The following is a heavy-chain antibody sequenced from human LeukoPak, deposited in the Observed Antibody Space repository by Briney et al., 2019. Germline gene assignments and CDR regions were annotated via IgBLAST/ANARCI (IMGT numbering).Heavy chain of an antibody. CDR2: IYHSGST. V-gene: IGHV4-59*01. Sequence: SETLSLTCIVSGASISSDYWSWIRQPPGKGLEWMGYIYHSGSTNYNPALKSRVTISIDTSKNQFSLKMSSVTAADTAVYYCARRRIGMDSSGWYASGDDLSDNWGPGTLVSVSS. J-gene: IGHJ4*02. D-gene: IGHD6-19*01. CDR3: ARRRIGMDSSGWYASGDDLSDN. CDR1: GASISSDY.